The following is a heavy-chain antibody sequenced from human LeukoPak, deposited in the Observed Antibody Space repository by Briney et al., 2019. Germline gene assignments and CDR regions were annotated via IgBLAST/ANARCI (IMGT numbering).Heavy chain of an antibody. CDR3: AKDPFASAYFRRAFDI. Sequence: GGSLRLSCAASGFTFSSYGMHWVRQAPGKGLEWVAVISYDGSNKYYADSVKGRFTISRDNSKNTLYLQMNSLRAEDTAVYYCAKDPFASAYFRRAFDIWGQGTMVTVSS. J-gene: IGHJ3*02. V-gene: IGHV3-30*18. D-gene: IGHD2/OR15-2a*01. CDR2: ISYDGSNK. CDR1: GFTFSSYG.